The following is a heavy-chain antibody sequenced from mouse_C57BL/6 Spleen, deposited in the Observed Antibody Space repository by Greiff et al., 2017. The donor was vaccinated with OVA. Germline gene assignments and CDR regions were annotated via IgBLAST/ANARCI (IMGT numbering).Heavy chain of an antibody. CDR1: GFTFSSYA. Sequence: EVKVEESGGGLVKPGGSLKLSCAASGFTFSSYAMSWVRQTPEKRLEWVATISDGGSYTYYPDNVKGRFTISRDNAKNNLYLQMSHLKSEETAVYYCVRDRAYSNYKYYYAMDDWGQGTSVTVSS. J-gene: IGHJ4*01. V-gene: IGHV5-4*01. CDR3: VRDRAYSNYKYYYAMDD. CDR2: ISDGGSYT. D-gene: IGHD2-5*01.